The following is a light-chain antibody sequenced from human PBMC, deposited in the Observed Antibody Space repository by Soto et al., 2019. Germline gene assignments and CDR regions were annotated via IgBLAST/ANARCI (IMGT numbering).Light chain of an antibody. CDR3: TSYTTDSTLV. Sequence: QPASVSGSPGQSITISCTGTSSDVGGYNFVSWYQHHPGKAPKLMIYEVSNRPSGVSNRFSASKSGNTASLTISGLQAEDEADYYCTSYTTDSTLVFGPGTKVTVL. V-gene: IGLV2-14*01. J-gene: IGLJ1*01. CDR1: SSDVGGYNF. CDR2: EVS.